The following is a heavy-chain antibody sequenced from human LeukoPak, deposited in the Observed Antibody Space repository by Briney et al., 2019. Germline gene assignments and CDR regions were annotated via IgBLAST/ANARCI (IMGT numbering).Heavy chain of an antibody. CDR2: IYYSGST. CDR1: GGSISSSIYY. D-gene: IGHD3-22*01. V-gene: IGHV4-39*01. CDR3: ARLFPRSITMIVVVPRVN. J-gene: IGHJ4*02. Sequence: PSETLSLTCTVSGGSISSSIYYWGWIRQPPGKGLEWIGSIYYSGSTYYNPSLKSRVTISVDTSKNQFSLKLSSVTAADTAVFYCARLFPRSITMIVVVPRVNWGQGTLVTVSS.